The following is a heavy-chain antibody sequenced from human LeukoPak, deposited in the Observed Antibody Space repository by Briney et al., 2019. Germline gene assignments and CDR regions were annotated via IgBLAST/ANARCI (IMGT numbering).Heavy chain of an antibody. CDR3: ARVGVRFDY. J-gene: IGHJ4*02. Sequence: KTSETLSLTCTVSGGSISSSSYYWGWIRQPPGKGLEWIGSIYYSGSTYYNPSLKSRVTISVDTSKNQFSLKLSSVTAADTAVYYCARVGVRFDYWGQGTLVTVSS. D-gene: IGHD3-10*01. CDR2: IYYSGST. CDR1: GGSISSSSYY. V-gene: IGHV4-39*07.